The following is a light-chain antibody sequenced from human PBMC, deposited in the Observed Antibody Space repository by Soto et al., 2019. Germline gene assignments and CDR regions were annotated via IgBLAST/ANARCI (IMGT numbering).Light chain of an antibody. CDR2: GAS. CDR3: HQYGSSSYT. V-gene: IGKV3-20*01. Sequence: EIVLTQSPGTLSLSPGERATLSCRASQSVSSSYLAWYQQKPGQAPRLLIYGASSRDTDIPDRFSVSGSGTDFTLTISRLEPEDFSVYYCHQYGSSSYTFGQGTKLEIK. CDR1: QSVSSSY. J-gene: IGKJ2*01.